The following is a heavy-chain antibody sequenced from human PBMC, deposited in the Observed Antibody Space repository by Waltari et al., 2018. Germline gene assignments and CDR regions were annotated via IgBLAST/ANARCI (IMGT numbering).Heavy chain of an antibody. D-gene: IGHD3-10*01. CDR1: GGSFSGYY. Sequence: QVQLQQWGAGLLKPSETLSLTCAVYGGSFSGYYWSWIRQPPGKGLEWIGEINHSGSTNCNPSLKSRVTISVDTSKNQFSLKLSSVTAADTAVYYCARGGKVLLWFGSQNWFDPWGQGTLVTVSS. CDR3: ARGGKVLLWFGSQNWFDP. J-gene: IGHJ5*02. CDR2: INHSGST. V-gene: IGHV4-34*01.